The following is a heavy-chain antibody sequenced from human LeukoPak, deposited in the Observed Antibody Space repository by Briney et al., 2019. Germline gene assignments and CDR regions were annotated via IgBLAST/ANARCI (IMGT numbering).Heavy chain of an antibody. CDR2: MNPNSGNT. Sequence: ASVKVSCKASGYTFTSYDINWVRLATGQGLEWMGWMNPNSGNTGYAQKFQGRVTITRNTSISTAYMELSSLRSEDTAVYYCARGRGATYYDFWSGCLLHYFDYWGQGTLVTVSS. CDR3: ARGRGATYYDFWSGCLLHYFDY. D-gene: IGHD3-3*01. V-gene: IGHV1-8*03. J-gene: IGHJ4*02. CDR1: GYTFTSYD.